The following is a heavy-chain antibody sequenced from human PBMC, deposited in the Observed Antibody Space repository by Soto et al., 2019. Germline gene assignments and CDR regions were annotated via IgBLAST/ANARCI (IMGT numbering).Heavy chain of an antibody. D-gene: IGHD6-13*01. V-gene: IGHV1-18*01. Sequence: ASVKVSCKASGYTFTSYGISWVRQAPGQGLEWMGWISAYNGNTNYAQKLQGRVTMTTDTSTSTAYMELRSLRSDDTAVYYCATDDVEQQRVLGHGFDVWGQGTTVNVSS. CDR3: ATDDVEQQRVLGHGFDV. CDR1: GYTFTSYG. J-gene: IGHJ6*02. CDR2: ISAYNGNT.